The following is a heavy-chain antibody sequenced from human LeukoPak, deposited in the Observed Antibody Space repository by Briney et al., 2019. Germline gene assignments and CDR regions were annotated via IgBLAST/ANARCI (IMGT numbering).Heavy chain of an antibody. CDR3: ARVKDPGGYYYYYYMDV. Sequence: SESLSLTCTVSGGSISSSSYYWGWIRQPPGKGLEWIGEINHSGGTKYNPSLKSRVTISVDTSKNQFSLKLSSVTAADTAMYYCARVKDPGGYYYYYYMDVWGKGTTVTVSS. V-gene: IGHV4-39*07. D-gene: IGHD3-16*01. J-gene: IGHJ6*03. CDR1: GGSISSSSYY. CDR2: INHSGGT.